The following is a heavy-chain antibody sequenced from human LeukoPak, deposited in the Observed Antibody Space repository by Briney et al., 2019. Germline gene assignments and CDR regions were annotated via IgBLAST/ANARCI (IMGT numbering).Heavy chain of an antibody. CDR3: AKASWVSYADAVL. Sequence: GGSVRLSCAASGFTLSNYAMSWVRQAPAGGLECVSSLRGDGETFYADSVKGRFTLSRDDSRNTVYLQLNNLRVEDTAVYYCAKASWVSYADAVLWGQGTLVTVSS. CDR2: LRGDGET. D-gene: IGHD3-16*01. V-gene: IGHV3-23*01. CDR1: GFTLSNYA. J-gene: IGHJ4*02.